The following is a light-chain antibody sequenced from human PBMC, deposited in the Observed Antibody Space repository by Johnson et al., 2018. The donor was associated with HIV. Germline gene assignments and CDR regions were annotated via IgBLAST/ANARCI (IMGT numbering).Light chain of an antibody. Sequence: QSVLTQPPSVSAAPGQKVTISCSGSSSNIGNNYVSWYQQLPGTAPKLLIYENNKRPSGIPDRFSGSKSGTSATLGIAGLQTGDEADYYCGTWDNSLSTGAFLGTGTKVTVL. CDR3: GTWDNSLSTGAF. J-gene: IGLJ1*01. CDR2: ENN. CDR1: SSNIGNNY. V-gene: IGLV1-51*02.